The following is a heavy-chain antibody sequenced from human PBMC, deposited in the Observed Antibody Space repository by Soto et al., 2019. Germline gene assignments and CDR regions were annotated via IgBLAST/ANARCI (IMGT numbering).Heavy chain of an antibody. CDR3: AGDLGEYIAAAGTNWFDP. J-gene: IGHJ5*02. CDR2: IIPIFGTA. D-gene: IGHD6-13*01. V-gene: IGHV1-69*12. CDR1: GGTFSSYA. Sequence: QVQLVQSGAEVKKPGSSVKVSCKASGGTFSSYAISWVRQAPGQGLEWMGGIIPIFGTANYAQKFQGRVTITVDESTSTADMELRSLRSEDTAVYYCAGDLGEYIAAAGTNWFDPWGQGTLVTVSS.